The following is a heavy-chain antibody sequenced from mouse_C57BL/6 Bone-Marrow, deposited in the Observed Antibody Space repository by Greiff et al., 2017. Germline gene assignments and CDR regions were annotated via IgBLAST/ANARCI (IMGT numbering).Heavy chain of an antibody. CDR3: ARGDSSGFPDY. V-gene: IGHV1-19*01. Sequence: EVQLQQSGPVLVKPGASVKMSCKASGYTFTDYYMNWVKQSHGKSLEWIGVINPYNGGTSYNQKFKGKATLTVDKSSSTAYMALNSLTSEDSAVYYCARGDSSGFPDYWGQGTTLTVSS. CDR1: GYTFTDYY. J-gene: IGHJ2*01. CDR2: INPYNGGT. D-gene: IGHD3-2*02.